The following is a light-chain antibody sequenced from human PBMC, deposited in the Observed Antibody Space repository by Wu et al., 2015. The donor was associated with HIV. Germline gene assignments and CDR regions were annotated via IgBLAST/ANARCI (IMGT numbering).Light chain of an antibody. J-gene: IGKJ2*01. CDR1: QSINSW. CDR3: QQYNGYPYT. Sequence: DIQMTQSPSTLSGSVGDRVTITCRASQSINSWLAWYQQKPGKAPKLLIFKASILEIGVPSRFSGSGSGTEYTLTTSGLQPDDSATYYCQQYNGYPYTFGQGTKLEIK. CDR2: KAS. V-gene: IGKV1-5*03.